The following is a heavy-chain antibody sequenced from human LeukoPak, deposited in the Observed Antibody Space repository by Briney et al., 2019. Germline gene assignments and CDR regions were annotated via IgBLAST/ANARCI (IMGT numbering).Heavy chain of an antibody. CDR2: ISSPGTSI. CDR1: GFTFSDCY. D-gene: IGHD3-10*01. V-gene: IGHV3-11*01. CDR3: ARVSPYYYGAGPYYVIY. Sequence: GGSLRLSCAASGFTFSDCYMSWIRQAPGKGLEWVSYISSPGTSIFYADSVKGRFTVSRDNTKNSLFLQMNSLRVEDTAVYYCARVSPYYYGAGPYYVIYWGQGTLVTVSS. J-gene: IGHJ4*02.